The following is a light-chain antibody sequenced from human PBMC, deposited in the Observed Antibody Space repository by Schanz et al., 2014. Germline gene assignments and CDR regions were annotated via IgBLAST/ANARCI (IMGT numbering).Light chain of an antibody. CDR2: GNS. J-gene: IGLJ3*02. V-gene: IGLV1-40*01. CDR3: VTWDDSLKVV. CDR1: SSNIGAGYD. Sequence: QSVLTQPPSVSGAPGQRVTISCTGSSSNIGAGYDVHWYQQLPGTAPKLLIYGNSNRPSGVPDRFSGSKSGTSASLAITGLQAEDEADYFCVTWDDSLKVVFGGGTKLTVL.